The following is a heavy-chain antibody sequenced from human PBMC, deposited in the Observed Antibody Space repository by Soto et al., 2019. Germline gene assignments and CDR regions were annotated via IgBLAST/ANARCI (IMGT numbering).Heavy chain of an antibody. CDR1: GGSISSGGYH. J-gene: IGHJ4*02. V-gene: IGHV4-31*03. CDR2: IQSSGSA. D-gene: IGHD2-15*01. CDR3: SNLAAGARGRGY. Sequence: ASETLSLTCTVSGGSISSGGYHWNWLRQHPGKGLEWIGQIQSSGSASYNPSLQNRVTISVDTAKNQFSLKLSSVTAADTAVYFCSNLAAGARGRGYWGRGTLVTVSS.